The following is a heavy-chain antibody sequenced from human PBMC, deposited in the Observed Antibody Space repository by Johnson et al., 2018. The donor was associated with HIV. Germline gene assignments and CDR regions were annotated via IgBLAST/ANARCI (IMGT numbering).Heavy chain of an antibody. D-gene: IGHD3-3*01. CDR2: IWYDRSNK. J-gene: IGHJ3*02. CDR1: AFTFSSYG. Sequence: QVQLVESGGGVVQPGGSLRLSCAASAFTFSSYGMHWVRQAPGKGLEWVAVIWYDRSNKYYSDSVKGRFTVSIDNSKNTLYLQMNSLRAEDTAVYYCAKTRLRFLEWYDAFDIWGQGTMVTVSS. CDR3: AKTRLRFLEWYDAFDI. V-gene: IGHV3-33*06.